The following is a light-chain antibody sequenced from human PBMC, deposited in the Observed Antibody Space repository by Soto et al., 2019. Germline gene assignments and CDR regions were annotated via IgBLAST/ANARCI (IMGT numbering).Light chain of an antibody. CDR2: GAS. CDR3: QQYGSSPRT. J-gene: IGKJ1*01. V-gene: IGKV3-20*01. CDR1: QSVSNNY. Sequence: EMLLTQSPGTLCLSPGERATLSCRASQSVSNNYLAWYQQKPGQAPRLLIYGASNRATGIPDRFSGSGSGTDFTLTISRLEPEDFAVYYCQQYGSSPRTFGQGTKVDIK.